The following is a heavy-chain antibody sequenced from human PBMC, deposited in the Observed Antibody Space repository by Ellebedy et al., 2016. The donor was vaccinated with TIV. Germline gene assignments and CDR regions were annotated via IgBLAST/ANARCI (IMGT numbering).Heavy chain of an antibody. CDR1: GGSFSGYY. Sequence: SETLSLXCAVYGGSFSGYYWTWIRQSPGKGLEWIGEINHSGSTDYNPSLKSRVTMSLDTSQNQFSLKLTSVTAADTALYYCAGAPNPSYFDFWGQGTQVTVSS. D-gene: IGHD1-14*01. CDR3: AGAPNPSYFDF. V-gene: IGHV4-34*01. CDR2: INHSGST. J-gene: IGHJ4*02.